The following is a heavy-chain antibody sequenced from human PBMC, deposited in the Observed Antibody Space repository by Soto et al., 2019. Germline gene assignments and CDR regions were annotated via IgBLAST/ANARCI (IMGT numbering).Heavy chain of an antibody. Sequence: QVQLQESGPGLVKPSQTLSLTCTVSGGSISRGDYYWRWIRQPPGNGLEWIGYSYYSGSTYYNPSLKSRVTISVETSKNQFSLKLSAVTAADTAVYYCARAEQCPNFDYWGQGTLVTVSS. D-gene: IGHD6-19*01. CDR1: GGSISRGDYY. V-gene: IGHV4-30-4*01. CDR3: ARAEQCPNFDY. CDR2: SYYSGST. J-gene: IGHJ4*02.